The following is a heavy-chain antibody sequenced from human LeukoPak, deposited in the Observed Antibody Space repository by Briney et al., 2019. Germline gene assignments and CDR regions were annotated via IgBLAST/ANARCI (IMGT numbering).Heavy chain of an antibody. CDR1: GYTFTGYY. CDR2: INPNSGGT. D-gene: IGHD6-6*01. Sequence: ASVKVSCKASGYTFTGYYMHWVRQAPGQGLEWMGRINPNSGGTNYAQKFQGRVTMTRDTSISTAYMELSRLRSDDTAVYYCARGVPRLAARPNWVDPWGQGTLVTVSS. V-gene: IGHV1-2*06. CDR3: ARGVPRLAARPNWVDP. J-gene: IGHJ5*02.